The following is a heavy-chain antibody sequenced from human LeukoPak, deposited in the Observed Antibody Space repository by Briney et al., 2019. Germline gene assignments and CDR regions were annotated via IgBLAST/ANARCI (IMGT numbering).Heavy chain of an antibody. V-gene: IGHV3-66*01. J-gene: IGHJ5*02. D-gene: IGHD1-26*01. CDR2: IYSGGTT. Sequence: AGGSLRLSCAASGITVSSDYMSWVRQAPGKALEWVSVIYSGGTTFYGNSVTGRFIISRDNSHNTLHLQMNSLRAEDTAVYYCAKNRVGATSSWFDPWGQGTLVTVSS. CDR1: GITVSSDY. CDR3: AKNRVGATSSWFDP.